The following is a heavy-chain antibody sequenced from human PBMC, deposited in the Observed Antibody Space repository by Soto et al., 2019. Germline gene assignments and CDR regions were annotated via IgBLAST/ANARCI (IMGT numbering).Heavy chain of an antibody. D-gene: IGHD4-17*01. CDR3: ARYTVTTSMIFQYYYYYGMDV. CDR1: GYTFTGYY. CDR2: INPNSGGT. Sequence: ASVKVSCKASGYTFTGYYMHWVRQAPGQGLEWMGWINPNSGGTNYAQKFQGRVTMTRDTSISTAYMELSRLRSDDTAVYYCARYTVTTSMIFQYYYYYGMDVWGQGTTVTVSS. J-gene: IGHJ6*02. V-gene: IGHV1-2*02.